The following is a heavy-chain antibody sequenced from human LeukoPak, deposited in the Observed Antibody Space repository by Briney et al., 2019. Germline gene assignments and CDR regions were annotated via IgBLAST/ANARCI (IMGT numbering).Heavy chain of an antibody. J-gene: IGHJ4*02. V-gene: IGHV3-30*04. D-gene: IGHD3-3*01. CDR3: AKARGITIFGVTN. CDR2: ISYDGSNE. Sequence: GGSLRLSCAASGFTFSSYVMHWVRQAPGKGLEWVAIISYDGSNEYYADSVKGRFTISRDNSKNTLYLQMNSLRAEDTALYYCAKARGITIFGVTNWGQGTLVTVSS. CDR1: GFTFSSYV.